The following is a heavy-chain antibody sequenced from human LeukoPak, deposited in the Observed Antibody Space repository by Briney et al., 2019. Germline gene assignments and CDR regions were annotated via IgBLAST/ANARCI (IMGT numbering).Heavy chain of an antibody. CDR2: INPSGDNT. CDR1: GFNFHNYA. J-gene: IGHJ3*02. Sequence: GGSLRLSCSASGFNFHNYAMNWLRLAPGKGLEGLSSINPSGDNTYYTDAAKGRFTISRDNSKNTVNLDMNSLRVADTPLYYCVRDHWVTTIGDYYDIWGQGTMVTVSP. CDR3: VRDHWVTTIGDYYDI. D-gene: IGHD3-10*02. V-gene: IGHV3-23*01.